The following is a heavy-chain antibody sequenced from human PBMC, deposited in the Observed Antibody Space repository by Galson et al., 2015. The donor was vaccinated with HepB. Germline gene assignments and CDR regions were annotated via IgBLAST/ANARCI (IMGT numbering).Heavy chain of an antibody. Sequence: SLRLSCAASGFTFSDYYMSWIRQAPGKGLEWVSYISSSSSYTNYADSVKGRFTISRDNAKNSLYLQMNSLRAEDTAVYYCARDLWAGGSERYFDYWGQGTLVTVSS. D-gene: IGHD3-10*01. CDR1: GFTFSDYY. V-gene: IGHV3-11*05. CDR3: ARDLWAGGSERYFDY. J-gene: IGHJ4*02. CDR2: ISSSSSYT.